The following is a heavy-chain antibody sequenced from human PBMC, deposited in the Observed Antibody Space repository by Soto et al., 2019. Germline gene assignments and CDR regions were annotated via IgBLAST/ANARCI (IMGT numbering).Heavy chain of an antibody. CDR3: ATGAAGIAAHDI. V-gene: IGHV1-18*01. Sequence: ASVKVSCKASGYSFTSFGVNWVRQAPGQGLEWMGWVNAYNGNTNYAQKFQGRVTLTADTSTSTAYMEVRSLRSGDTAVYYCATGAAGIAAHDIWGQGTLVTVSS. CDR2: VNAYNGNT. D-gene: IGHD6-13*01. CDR1: GYSFTSFG. J-gene: IGHJ4*02.